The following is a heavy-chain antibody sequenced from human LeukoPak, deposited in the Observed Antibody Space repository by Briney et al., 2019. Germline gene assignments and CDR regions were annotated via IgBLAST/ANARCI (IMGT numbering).Heavy chain of an antibody. J-gene: IGHJ4*02. CDR1: GGSISSYY. CDR2: IYYSGST. D-gene: IGHD6-13*01. Sequence: SETLSLICTVSGGSISSYYWSWIRQPPGKGLEWIGYIYYSGSTNYNPSLKSRVTISVDTSKNQFSLKLSSVTAADTAVYYCARDPSSWTYFDYWGQGTLVTVSS. CDR3: ARDPSSWTYFDY. V-gene: IGHV4-59*01.